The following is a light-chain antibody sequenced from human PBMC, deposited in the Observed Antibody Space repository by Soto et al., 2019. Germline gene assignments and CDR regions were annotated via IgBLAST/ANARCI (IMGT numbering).Light chain of an antibody. CDR1: SSNFGAGHD. CDR2: EVS. J-gene: IGLJ1*01. V-gene: IGLV2-18*01. Sequence: QSVLTQPPSVSGAPGQTVTISCTGTSSNFGAGHDVHWYQHLPGSAPKLMIYEVSNRPSGVPDRFSGSKSGNTASLTISGLQAEDEADYYCSLYTSSSTYVFGTGTKVTVL. CDR3: SLYTSSSTYV.